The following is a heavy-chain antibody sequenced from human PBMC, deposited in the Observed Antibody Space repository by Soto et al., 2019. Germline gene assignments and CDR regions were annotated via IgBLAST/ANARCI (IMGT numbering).Heavy chain of an antibody. CDR1: GFSFSAYS. D-gene: IGHD3-22*01. CDR3: ARDLFTMTVALRGYAFVL. J-gene: IGHJ3*01. Sequence: EVQLVESGGDLVQPGGSLRLSCVASGFSFSAYSMNWVRQAPGKGLEWVSYISSSGGTIYYADSVRGRFTTSRDKAKNSRYLQLTSLRDEDTAVYYCARDLFTMTVALRGYAFVLWGQGTMVTVSS. V-gene: IGHV3-48*02. CDR2: ISSSGGTI.